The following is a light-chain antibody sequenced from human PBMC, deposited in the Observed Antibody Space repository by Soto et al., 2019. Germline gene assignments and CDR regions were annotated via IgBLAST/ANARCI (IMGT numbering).Light chain of an antibody. CDR3: AAWDDRLSAYV. J-gene: IGLJ1*01. Sequence: QTVVTQEPSFSVSPGGTVTLTCGLSSGSVSASYYPSWYQQTPGQAPRTLIYNTNTRSSGVPDRFSGSILGNKAALTITGAQADDDSDYYCAAWDDRLSAYVFGTGTKLTVL. CDR2: NTN. V-gene: IGLV8-61*01. CDR1: SGSVSASYY.